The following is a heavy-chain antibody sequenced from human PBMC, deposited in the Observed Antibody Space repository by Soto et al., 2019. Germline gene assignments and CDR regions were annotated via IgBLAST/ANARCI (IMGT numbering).Heavy chain of an antibody. V-gene: IGHV4-31*03. D-gene: IGHD4-4*01. Sequence: QVQLQESGPGLVKPSQTLSLTCTVSGGSISSGGYYWSWIRQHPGKGLEWIGYIFNSGSTYYNPSLRSRVTISLDTSKNQFSLKLSSVTAADTAVYYCARGYSNWFDPWGQGTLVTVSS. CDR3: ARGYSNWFDP. CDR1: GGSISSGGYY. CDR2: IFNSGST. J-gene: IGHJ5*02.